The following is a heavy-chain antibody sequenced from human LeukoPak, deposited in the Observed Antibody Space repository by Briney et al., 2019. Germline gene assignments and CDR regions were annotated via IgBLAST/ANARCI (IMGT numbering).Heavy chain of an antibody. V-gene: IGHV4-39*01. D-gene: IGHD6-13*01. CDR1: GGSISSSSYY. CDR2: IYYSGST. CDR3: ARHGRIAAAANWFDP. J-gene: IGHJ5*02. Sequence: SETLSLTCTVSGGSISSSSYYWGWIRQPPGKGLEWIGSIYYSGSTYYNPSLKSRVTISVDTSKNQFSLKLSSVTAADTAVYYCARHGRIAAAANWFDPWGQGTLVTVSS.